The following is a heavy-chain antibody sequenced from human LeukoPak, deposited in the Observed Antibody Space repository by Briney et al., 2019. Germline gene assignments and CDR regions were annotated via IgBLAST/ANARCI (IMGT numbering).Heavy chain of an antibody. D-gene: IGHD7-27*01. CDR2: ISWNSGSI. V-gene: IGHV3-9*01. Sequence: PGRSLRLSCAASGFTFDDYAMHWVRQAPGKGLEWVSGISWNSGSIGYADSVKGRFTISRDNAKNSLYLQMNSLRAEDTALYYCAKFVLTGALITPHAFDIWGQGTMVTVSS. J-gene: IGHJ3*02. CDR1: GFTFDDYA. CDR3: AKFVLTGALITPHAFDI.